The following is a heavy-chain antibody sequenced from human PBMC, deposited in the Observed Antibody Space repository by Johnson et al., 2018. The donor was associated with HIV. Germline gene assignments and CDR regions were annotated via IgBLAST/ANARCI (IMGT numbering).Heavy chain of an antibody. Sequence: QVQLVESGGGLVQPGGSLRLSCAASGFIFSDYYMSWIRQAPGKGLERVSYISSSGRTLDYADSVKGRFTISRDNAKNSLYLQMNSLRAEDTAVYYCARRCSSTSCRGTALFDIWGQGTLVTVSS. CDR1: GFIFSDYY. CDR2: ISSSGRTL. D-gene: IGHD2-2*01. V-gene: IGHV3-11*04. J-gene: IGHJ3*02. CDR3: ARRCSSTSCRGTALFDI.